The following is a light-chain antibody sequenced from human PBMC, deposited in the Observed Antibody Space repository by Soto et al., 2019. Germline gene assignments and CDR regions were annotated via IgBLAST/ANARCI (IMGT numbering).Light chain of an antibody. J-gene: IGLJ1*01. CDR2: EVS. V-gene: IGLV2-14*01. Sequence: QSALTQPASVSGSPGQSITISCTGTSSDVGGYNYVSWYQHHPGKAPKLVVFEVSNRPSGVSLRFSGSKSGNTASLTISGLQAEDEADYYCSSFTTSSNLPYVFGTATKLTVL. CDR3: SSFTTSSNLPYV. CDR1: SSDVGGYNY.